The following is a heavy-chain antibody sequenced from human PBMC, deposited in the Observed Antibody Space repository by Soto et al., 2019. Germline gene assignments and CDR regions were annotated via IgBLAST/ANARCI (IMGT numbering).Heavy chain of an antibody. CDR1: GGSINNYY. CDR2: IYYSGNT. D-gene: IGHD3-16*01. V-gene: IGHV4-59*01. Sequence: QVQLQESGPGLVRPSETLSLTCTVSGGSINNYYWSWIRQPPGKGLEWIGYIYYSGNTNYNPSLKNRVTISVDTSKNQFSLKLSSATAADTAVYYCARGGTFRTFDYWGQGTLVTVSS. CDR3: ARGGTFRTFDY. J-gene: IGHJ4*02.